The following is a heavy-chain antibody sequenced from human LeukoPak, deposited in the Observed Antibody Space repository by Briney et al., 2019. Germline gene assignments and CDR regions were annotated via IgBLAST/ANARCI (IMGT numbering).Heavy chain of an antibody. CDR1: GGSISSSSYY. D-gene: IGHD6-19*01. CDR3: ARDNLGSGWTYWYFDL. CDR2: IYYSGST. V-gene: IGHV4-39*07. Sequence: PSETLSLTCTVSGGSISSSSYYWGWIRQPPGKGLEWIGRIYYSGSTYYNPSLKSRVTISVDTSKNQFSLKLSSVTAADTAVYYCARDNLGSGWTYWYFDLWGRGTLVTVSS. J-gene: IGHJ2*01.